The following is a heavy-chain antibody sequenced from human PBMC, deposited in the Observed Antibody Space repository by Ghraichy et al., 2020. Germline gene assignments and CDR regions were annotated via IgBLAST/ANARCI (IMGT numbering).Heavy chain of an antibody. Sequence: GGSLILSCVGSGFTFSTYSMNWVRQAPGKGLEWVSYVTSSSRTKSYADSVKGRFTISKDNAQNSLYLQMNSLRDEDTAVYYCARGSTVVRFYYYDGMDVWGQGTTVTVSS. CDR3: ARGSTVVRFYYYDGMDV. CDR2: VTSSSRTK. J-gene: IGHJ6*02. V-gene: IGHV3-48*02. D-gene: IGHD4-23*01. CDR1: GFTFSTYS.